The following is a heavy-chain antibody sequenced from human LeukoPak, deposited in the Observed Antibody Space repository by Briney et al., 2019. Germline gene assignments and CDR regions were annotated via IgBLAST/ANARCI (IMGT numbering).Heavy chain of an antibody. CDR1: GGSLSGHF. Sequence: KPSDTLSLTCTVSGGSLSGHFWSWFRRPPGKGLENIGYIHSSGSTNYNPSYKSLVTVSLEMSKNQFSLSLSSVTAADTAVYYCARDPGDTDWYNFDFWGQGILVTVSS. D-gene: IGHD3-9*01. CDR3: ARDPGDTDWYNFDF. CDR2: IHSSGST. V-gene: IGHV4-59*11. J-gene: IGHJ4*02.